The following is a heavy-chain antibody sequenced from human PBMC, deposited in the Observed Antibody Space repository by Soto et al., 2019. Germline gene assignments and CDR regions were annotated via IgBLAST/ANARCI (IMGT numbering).Heavy chain of an antibody. CDR1: GFTFSVFG. V-gene: IGHV3-30*18. J-gene: IGHJ4*02. Sequence: QVHLVESGGGVVQHGGSLRLSCAASGFTFSVFGMHWVRQAPGKGPEWVAVISHEGNSKHYADSVKGRFTISRDNAKNTLSLLMDSLRPEDTALYYCAKTITLSPSDDSRGRGALIDHWCQGTLVTVSS. CDR2: ISHEGNSK. CDR3: AKTITLSPSDDSRGRGALIDH. D-gene: IGHD6-19*01.